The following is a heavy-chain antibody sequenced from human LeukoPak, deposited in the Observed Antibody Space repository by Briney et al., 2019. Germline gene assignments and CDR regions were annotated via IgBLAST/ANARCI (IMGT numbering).Heavy chain of an antibody. J-gene: IGHJ4*02. CDR1: GGSMSSSTYY. CDR2: IYYSGST. D-gene: IGHD5-18*01. Sequence: PSETLSLTCTVSGGSMSSSTYYWGWIRQPPGKGLEWIGSIYYSGSTYYNPSLKSRVSISVDTSKNQFSLKLSSVTAADMAMYYCARGGGIQLWDFWGQGTLVTVSS. CDR3: ARGGGIQLWDF. V-gene: IGHV4-39*07.